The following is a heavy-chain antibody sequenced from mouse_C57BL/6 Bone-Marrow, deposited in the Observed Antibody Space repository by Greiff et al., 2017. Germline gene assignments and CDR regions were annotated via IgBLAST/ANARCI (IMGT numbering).Heavy chain of an antibody. Sequence: VQLKESGPGLVKPSQSLSLTCSVTGYSITSGYYWNWIRQFPGNKLEWMGYISYDGSYTSNSSLKIRISITRDTSNNQFFLKLNSVTTEDTATCYCARGGYRGPFDYWGQGTTLTVSS. J-gene: IGHJ2*01. CDR2: ISYDGSY. V-gene: IGHV3-6*01. D-gene: IGHD2-12*01. CDR1: GYSITSGYY. CDR3: ARGGYRGPFDY.